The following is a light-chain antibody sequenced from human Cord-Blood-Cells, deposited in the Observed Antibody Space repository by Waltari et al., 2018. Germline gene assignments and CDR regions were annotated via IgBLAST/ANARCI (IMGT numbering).Light chain of an antibody. J-gene: IGLJ1*01. V-gene: IGLV2-14*01. Sequence: QSALTQPVSVSGSPGQSITLSGLGTSSDVGAHKYVTRYQQHPGKAPKLMIYDVSKRPSGVSNRFSGSKSGNTASLTISGLQAEDEADYYCSSYTSSSTYVFGTGTKVTVL. CDR1: SSDVGAHKY. CDR3: SSYTSSSTYV. CDR2: DVS.